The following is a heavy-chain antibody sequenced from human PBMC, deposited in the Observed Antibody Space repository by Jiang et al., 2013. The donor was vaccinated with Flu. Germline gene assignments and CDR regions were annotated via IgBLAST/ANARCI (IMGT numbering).Heavy chain of an antibody. J-gene: IGHJ6*02. CDR3: ARGRYYYDRWAYYGMDV. D-gene: IGHD3-22*01. Sequence: SGAEVKKPGASVKVSCKASGYTFTSYDINWVRQATGQGLEWMGWMNPNSGNTGYAQKFQGRVTMTRNTSISTAYMELSSLRSEDTAVYYCARGRYYYDRWAYYGMDVWGQGTTVTVSS. CDR2: MNPNSGNT. V-gene: IGHV1-8*01. CDR1: GYTFTSYD.